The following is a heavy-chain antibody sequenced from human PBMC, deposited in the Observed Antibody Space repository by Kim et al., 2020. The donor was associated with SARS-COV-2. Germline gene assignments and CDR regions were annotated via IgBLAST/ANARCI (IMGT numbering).Heavy chain of an antibody. Sequence: SVKVSCKASGGTFSSYAISWVRQAPGQGLEWMGGIIPIFGTANYAQKFQGRVTITADESTSTAYMELSSLRSEDTAVYYCARDPHGYSSGWTIAFDYWGQGTLVTVSS. CDR1: GGTFSSYA. D-gene: IGHD6-19*01. CDR3: ARDPHGYSSGWTIAFDY. J-gene: IGHJ4*02. V-gene: IGHV1-69*13. CDR2: IIPIFGTA.